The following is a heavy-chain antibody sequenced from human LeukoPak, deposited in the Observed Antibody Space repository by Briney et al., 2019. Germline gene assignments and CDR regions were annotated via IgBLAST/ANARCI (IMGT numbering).Heavy chain of an antibody. Sequence: SETLSLTCTVSGGSISSYYWSWIRQPPGKGLEWIGYIYYSGSTNYNPSLKSRVTISVDTSKNQFSLKLSSVTAADTAVCYCARHRGDFDWLPYYFDYWGQGTLVTVSS. CDR1: GGSISSYY. CDR3: ARHRGDFDWLPYYFDY. V-gene: IGHV4-59*01. CDR2: IYYSGST. J-gene: IGHJ4*02. D-gene: IGHD3-9*01.